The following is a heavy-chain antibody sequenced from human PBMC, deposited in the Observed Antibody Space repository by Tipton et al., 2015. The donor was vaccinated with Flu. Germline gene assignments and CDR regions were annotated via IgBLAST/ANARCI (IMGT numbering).Heavy chain of an antibody. Sequence: TLSLTCSVSGDSISSFYWSWIRQPPGKGLEWIAYISNSGSSNYNPSLKSRITVSVDTSKNQFSLSMRSVTVADTAVYYCTRQLEAATRSSSWGQGTLVTVSS. CDR1: GDSISSFY. CDR2: ISNSGSS. D-gene: IGHD1-1*01. CDR3: TRQLEAATRSSS. V-gene: IGHV4-59*08. J-gene: IGHJ4*02.